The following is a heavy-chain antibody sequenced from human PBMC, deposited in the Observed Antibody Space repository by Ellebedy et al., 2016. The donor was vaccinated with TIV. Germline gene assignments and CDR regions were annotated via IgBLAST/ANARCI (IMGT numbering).Heavy chain of an antibody. Sequence: GESLKISCKASGNTFGTYWIAWVRQMPGKGLECVGVIYPRNSDTRYSPSFQGHVTISADKSISTAYLQWSSLKASDTAMYYCARHQDHTYGTGGMDVWGQGTTVTVSS. CDR3: ARHQDHTYGTGGMDV. D-gene: IGHD5-18*01. CDR1: GNTFGTYW. J-gene: IGHJ6*02. V-gene: IGHV5-51*01. CDR2: IYPRNSDT.